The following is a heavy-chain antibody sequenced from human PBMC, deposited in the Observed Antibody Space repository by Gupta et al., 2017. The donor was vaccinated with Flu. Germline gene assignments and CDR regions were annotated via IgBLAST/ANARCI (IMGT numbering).Heavy chain of an antibody. D-gene: IGHD3-3*01. J-gene: IGHJ4*02. CDR2: ISGSGGST. CDR1: GFTFRSFA. CDR3: ATTDDFWSGPPRNFDY. Sequence: EVQLLESGGGLVQPGVSLRLSCAASGFTFRSFAIRWVRPAPGKGLEWVSAISGSGGSTYYADSVKGRFTISRDNSKNTLYLQMNSLRAEDTAVYYCATTDDFWSGPPRNFDYWGQGTLVTVSS. V-gene: IGHV3-23*01.